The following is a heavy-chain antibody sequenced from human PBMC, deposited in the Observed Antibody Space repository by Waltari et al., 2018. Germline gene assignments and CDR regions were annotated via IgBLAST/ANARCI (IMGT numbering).Heavy chain of an antibody. CDR1: GDSINRDNSY. V-gene: IGHV4-39*01. Sequence: QLQLQESGPGLVNPSETLSLTCTVSGDSINRDNSYWAWIRRPPGKGLEWIGSIYYRGTTYYSPSLNSRVTISIDTSRKQFSLKLTSLTAADTATYYCASYDIWNGYYLDWWGQGTLVTVSS. CDR3: ASYDIWNGYYLDW. D-gene: IGHD3-3*01. CDR2: IYYRGTT. J-gene: IGHJ4*02.